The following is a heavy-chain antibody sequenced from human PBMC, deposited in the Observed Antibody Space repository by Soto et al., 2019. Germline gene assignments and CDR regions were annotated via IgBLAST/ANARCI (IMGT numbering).Heavy chain of an antibody. CDR2: IIPIFGTA. V-gene: IGHV1-69*13. D-gene: IGHD2-15*01. J-gene: IGHJ3*02. CDR1: GGTFSSYA. CDR3: ASWMEIGGSAGASFDI. Sequence: SVKVSCKASGGTFSSYAISWVRQAPGQGLEWMGGIIPIFGTANYAQKFQGRVTITADESTSTAYMELSSLRSEDTAVYYCASWMEIGGSAGASFDIWGQGTMVTVSS.